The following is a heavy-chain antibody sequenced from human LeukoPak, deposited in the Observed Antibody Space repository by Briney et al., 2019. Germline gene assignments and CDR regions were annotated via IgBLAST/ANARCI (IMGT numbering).Heavy chain of an antibody. Sequence: PSETLSLTCAVYGGSFSGYYWSRIRRPPGKGLEWIGEINHSGSTNYNPSLKSRVTISVDTSKNQFSLKLSSVTAADTAVYYCASAYRATGDDSSDYYHGWGQGTLVTVSS. CDR3: ASAYRATGDDSSDYYHG. V-gene: IGHV4-34*01. CDR2: INHSGST. D-gene: IGHD3-22*01. CDR1: GGSFSGYY. J-gene: IGHJ4*02.